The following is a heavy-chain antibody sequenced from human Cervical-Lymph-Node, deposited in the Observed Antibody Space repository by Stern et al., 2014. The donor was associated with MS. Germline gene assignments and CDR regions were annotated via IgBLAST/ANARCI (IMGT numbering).Heavy chain of an antibody. CDR2: IYYRGRP. D-gene: IGHD1-26*01. Sequence: DQLVESGPGLVKPSETLSLTCTVSGGSISSYYWSWIRQPPGKGLEWIGYIYYRGRPNYNPSLKSRLTISIDTSKNQFSLKLISVTAADTAVYYCARSGYYGIDVWGQGTTVIVSS. CDR3: ARSGYYGIDV. CDR1: GGSISSYY. V-gene: IGHV4-59*08. J-gene: IGHJ6*02.